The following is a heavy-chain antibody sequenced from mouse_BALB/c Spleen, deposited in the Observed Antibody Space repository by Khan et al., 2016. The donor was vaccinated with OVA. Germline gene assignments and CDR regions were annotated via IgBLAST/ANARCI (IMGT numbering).Heavy chain of an antibody. CDR1: GFTFSSYS. Sequence: EVELVESGGGLVKPGGSLRLSCAASGFTFSSYSMSWVRQTPEKRLEWVATITSGGSYTYYPDSVQGRFTISRDKAKNTLYLQMSSLKSEDTSIYYCTRDTNYYGSSFYFDYWGQGTTLTVSS. D-gene: IGHD1-1*01. CDR3: TRDTNYYGSSFYFDY. V-gene: IGHV5-6-4*01. J-gene: IGHJ2*01. CDR2: ITSGGSYT.